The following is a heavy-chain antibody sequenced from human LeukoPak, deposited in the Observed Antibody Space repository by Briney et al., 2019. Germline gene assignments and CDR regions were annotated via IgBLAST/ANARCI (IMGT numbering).Heavy chain of an antibody. CDR2: MNPNSGNT. CDR3: ARRSFKGVRGGVGIDY. CDR1: GYTFTSYD. D-gene: IGHD3-10*01. Sequence: APVKVSCKASGYTFTSYDINWVRQATGQGLEWMGWMNPNSGNTGYAQKFQGRVTMTRNTSISTAYMELSSLRSEDTAVYYCARRSFKGVRGGVGIDYWGQGTLVTVSS. J-gene: IGHJ4*02. V-gene: IGHV1-8*01.